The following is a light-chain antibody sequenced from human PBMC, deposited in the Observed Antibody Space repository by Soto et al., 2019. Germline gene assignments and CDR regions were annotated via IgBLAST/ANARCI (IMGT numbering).Light chain of an antibody. V-gene: IGLV2-23*02. Sequence: QSALTQPASVSGSPGQSITISCTGTSSDVGGYNYVSWCQQYPGKAPKLMIYEVSNRPSGVSNRFSGSKSGNTASLTISGLQAEDEADYYCCSYAGSSTFWVFGGGTKLTVL. CDR1: SSDVGGYNY. CDR3: CSYAGSSTFWV. J-gene: IGLJ3*02. CDR2: EVS.